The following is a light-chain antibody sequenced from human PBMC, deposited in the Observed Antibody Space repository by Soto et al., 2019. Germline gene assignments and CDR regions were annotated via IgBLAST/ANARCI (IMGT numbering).Light chain of an antibody. V-gene: IGLV2-14*01. Sequence: QSVLTQPASVSGSPGQSITISCTGTSSDVGGYNYVSWYQQHPGKAPKLMIYEVSSRPSGVSNRFSGSKSGNTASLTISRLQAEDEADYYCSSYTSSSTNVFGTGTKVTVL. CDR2: EVS. J-gene: IGLJ1*01. CDR1: SSDVGGYNY. CDR3: SSYTSSSTNV.